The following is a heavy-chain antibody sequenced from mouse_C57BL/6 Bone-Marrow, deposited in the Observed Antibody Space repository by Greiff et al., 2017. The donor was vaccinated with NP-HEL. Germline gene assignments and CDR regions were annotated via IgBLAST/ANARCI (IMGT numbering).Heavy chain of an antibody. V-gene: IGHV5-16*01. CDR2: INYDGSST. D-gene: IGHD2-4*01. J-gene: IGHJ4*01. CDR3: AREGGLRRRTYAMDY. CDR1: GFTFSDYY. Sequence: EVKLVESEGGLVQPGSSMKLSCTASGFTFSDYYMAWVRQVPAKGLEWVANINYDGSSTYYLDSLKSRFIISRDNAKNILYLQMSSLKSEDTATYYCAREGGLRRRTYAMDYWGQGTSVTVSS.